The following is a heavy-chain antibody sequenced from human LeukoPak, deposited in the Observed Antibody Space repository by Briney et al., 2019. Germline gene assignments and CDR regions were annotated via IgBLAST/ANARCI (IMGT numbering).Heavy chain of an antibody. J-gene: IGHJ2*01. CDR1: GFTFSSYG. CDR2: ISYDGSNK. D-gene: IGHD4-17*01. V-gene: IGHV3-30*18. CDR3: AKGYYGDSHWYFDL. Sequence: SGGSLRLSCAASGFTFSSYGMPWVRQAPGKGLEWVAVISYDGSNKYYADSVKGRFTISRDNSKNTLYLQINSLRAEDTAVYYCAKGYYGDSHWYFDLWGRGTLVTVSS.